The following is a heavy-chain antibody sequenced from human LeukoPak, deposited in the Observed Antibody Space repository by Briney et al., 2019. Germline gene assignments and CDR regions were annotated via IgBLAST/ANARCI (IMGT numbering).Heavy chain of an antibody. V-gene: IGHV4-59*08. CDR3: ARSLLLVGIAAAVTWFDP. CDR2: IYYSGST. Sequence: SETLSLTCTVSGGSISSYYWSWIRQPPGKGLEWIGYIYYSGSTNYNPSLKSRVTISVDTSKNQFSLKLSSVTAADTAVYYCARSLLLVGIAAAVTWFDPWGQGTLVTVSS. J-gene: IGHJ5*02. D-gene: IGHD6-13*01. CDR1: GGSISSYY.